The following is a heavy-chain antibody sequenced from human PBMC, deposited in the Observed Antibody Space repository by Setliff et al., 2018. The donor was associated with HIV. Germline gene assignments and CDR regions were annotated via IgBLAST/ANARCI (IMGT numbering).Heavy chain of an antibody. CDR2: INHSGST. D-gene: IGHD6-19*01. V-gene: IGHV4-34*01. CDR1: GGSFSDYY. J-gene: IGHJ5*02. Sequence: PSETLSLTCDVYGGSFSDYYWSWIRQPPGKGLEWIGEINHSGSTNYNPSLKSRVTISVDTSKTQFSLKLSSLTAADTAVYYCARGRTQWPNYNYFDPWGLGTLVTVSS. CDR3: ARGRTQWPNYNYFDP.